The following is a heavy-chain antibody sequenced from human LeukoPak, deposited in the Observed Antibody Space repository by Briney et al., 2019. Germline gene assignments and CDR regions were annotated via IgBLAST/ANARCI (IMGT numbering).Heavy chain of an antibody. V-gene: IGHV1-18*04. Sequence: GASVKVSCKASGYTFTGYYMHWVRQATGQGLEWMGWISAYNGNTNYAQKLQGRVTMTTDTSTSTAYMELRSLRSDDTAVYYCARELMILGLAEDYWGQGTLVTVSS. D-gene: IGHD2-8*01. CDR2: ISAYNGNT. CDR3: ARELMILGLAEDY. CDR1: GYTFTGYY. J-gene: IGHJ4*02.